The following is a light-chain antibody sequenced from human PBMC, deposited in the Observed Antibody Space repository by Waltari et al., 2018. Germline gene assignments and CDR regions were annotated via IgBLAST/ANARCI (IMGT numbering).Light chain of an antibody. V-gene: IGKV1-39*01. CDR3: HQTFSHPRPS. J-gene: IGKJ2*01. Sequence: DIQMTQSPSSLSASLGDRVTNTCRASHRISTYLNWFQHKPGQAPKLLSYAASSLQSGAPSRFRGSGSGTDFTLTITSLQPEDFATYYCHQTFSHPRPSFGQGTKVDI. CDR1: HRISTY. CDR2: AAS.